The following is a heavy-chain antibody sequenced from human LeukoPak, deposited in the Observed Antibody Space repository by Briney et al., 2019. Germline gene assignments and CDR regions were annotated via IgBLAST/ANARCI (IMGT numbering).Heavy chain of an antibody. CDR1: GFTFRSYG. J-gene: IGHJ4*02. D-gene: IGHD6-19*01. CDR2: ISGIGGST. CDR3: AKTRGASGWYNGFDY. Sequence: GGSLRLSCAASGFTFRSYGMSWVCQAPGKGREWVSAISGIGGSTYYADSVKGRFTISRDNSKNTLHVQMNSLRAEDTAVYYCAKTRGASGWYNGFDYWGQGTLVTVSS. V-gene: IGHV3-23*01.